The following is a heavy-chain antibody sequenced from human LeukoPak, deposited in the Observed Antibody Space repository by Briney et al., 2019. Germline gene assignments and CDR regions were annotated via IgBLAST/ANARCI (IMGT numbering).Heavy chain of an antibody. J-gene: IGHJ6*02. CDR2: VSPKSGGT. Sequence: ASVKVSCKASGYSFSIYDINWVRQATGQGLEWMGWVSPKSGGTRYAQKFQGRVTMTRDTSLRTAYMELSSLTSEDTAVYYCARGVTAGVDAWGQGTTVTVSS. CDR1: GYSFSIYD. CDR3: ARGVTAGVDA. V-gene: IGHV1-8*01.